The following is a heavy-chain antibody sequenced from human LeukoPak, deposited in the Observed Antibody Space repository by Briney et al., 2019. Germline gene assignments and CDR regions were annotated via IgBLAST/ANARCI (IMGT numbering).Heavy chain of an antibody. J-gene: IGHJ6*03. CDR1: GYTFTGYY. Sequence: ASVKVSCKASGYTFTGYYMHWVRQAPGQGLEWTGWINPNSGGTNYAQKFQGRVTMTRDTSISTAYMELSRLRSDDTAVYYCAKTPDTASYYYYYYMDVWGKGTTVTVSS. D-gene: IGHD5-18*01. CDR2: INPNSGGT. CDR3: AKTPDTASYYYYYYMDV. V-gene: IGHV1-2*02.